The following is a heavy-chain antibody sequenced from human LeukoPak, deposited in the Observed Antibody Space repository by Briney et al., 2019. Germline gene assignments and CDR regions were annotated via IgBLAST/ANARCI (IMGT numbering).Heavy chain of an antibody. D-gene: IGHD2-15*01. CDR3: ARDQGGYCSGGSCYPENH. CDR1: GYTFTSYD. Sequence: ASVKVSCKASGYTFTSYDINWVRQATGQGLEWMGWMNPNSGNTGYAQKFQGRVTMTRNTSISTAYMELSSLRSEDTAVYYCARDQGGYCSGGSCYPENHWGQGTLVTVSS. J-gene: IGHJ4*02. CDR2: MNPNSGNT. V-gene: IGHV1-8*01.